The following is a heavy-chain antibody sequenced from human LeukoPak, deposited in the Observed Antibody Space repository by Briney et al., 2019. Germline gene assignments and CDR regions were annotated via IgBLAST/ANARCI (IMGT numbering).Heavy chain of an antibody. D-gene: IGHD2-15*01. J-gene: IGHJ4*02. Sequence: GGSLRLSCAASGFTISSYGVHWVRQAPGKGLEWVAFIRFDGSNKYYADSVKGRFTISRDNSKNTLFLQMNSLRADDTAVYYCAKSHCSGGSCYGPNFDYWGQGTLVTVSS. CDR1: GFTISSYG. V-gene: IGHV3-30*02. CDR2: IRFDGSNK. CDR3: AKSHCSGGSCYGPNFDY.